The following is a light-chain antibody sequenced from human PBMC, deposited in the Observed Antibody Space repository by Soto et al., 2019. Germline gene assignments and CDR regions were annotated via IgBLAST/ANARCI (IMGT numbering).Light chain of an antibody. Sequence: EIVLTQSPATLSLSPGERATLSCRASQSVSSYLAWYQQKPGHAPRLLIYDASSRATGIPARCSGSGSGTDFTLTISSLEPEDFAVYYCQQRSNWPLFTFGPGTKVDIK. V-gene: IGKV3-11*01. CDR3: QQRSNWPLFT. J-gene: IGKJ3*01. CDR2: DAS. CDR1: QSVSSY.